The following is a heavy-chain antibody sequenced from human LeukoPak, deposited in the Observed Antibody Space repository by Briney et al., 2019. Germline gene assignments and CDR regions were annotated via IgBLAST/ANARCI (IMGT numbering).Heavy chain of an antibody. CDR3: AREREDYGDYADYYFDY. CDR1: GGSISSGGYY. V-gene: IGHV4-31*03. Sequence: SETLSLTCTVSGGSISSGGYYWSWIRQHPGKGLEWIGYIYYSGSTYYNPSLKSRVTISVDTSKNQFSLKLSSVTAADTAVYYCAREREDYGDYADYYFDYWGQGTLVTVSS. D-gene: IGHD4-17*01. CDR2: IYYSGST. J-gene: IGHJ4*02.